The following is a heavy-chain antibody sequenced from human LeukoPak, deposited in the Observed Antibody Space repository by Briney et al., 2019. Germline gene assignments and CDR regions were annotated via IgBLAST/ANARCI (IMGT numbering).Heavy chain of an antibody. CDR3: ARVEGEYYYDSSGYYLPNWYFDL. J-gene: IGHJ2*01. Sequence: PSDTLSLTCAVSGYSISSNNWWAWVRQPPGKGLEWIGYIYYNGNTYYNPYNPSLTSRVTMSVDTSKNQFSLKLDSVTEIDTAMYYCARVEGEYYYDSSGYYLPNWYFDLWGRGTLVTVSS. CDR2: IYYNGNT. CDR1: GYSISSNNW. D-gene: IGHD3-22*01. V-gene: IGHV4-28*03.